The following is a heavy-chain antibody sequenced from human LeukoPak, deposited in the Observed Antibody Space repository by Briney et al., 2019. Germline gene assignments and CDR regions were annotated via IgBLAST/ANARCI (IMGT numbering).Heavy chain of an antibody. Sequence: GGSLRLSCAASGFAFISSSIHWVRQAPGKGLEWLSYSSTVTGNIYYADSVKGRFTISRDNAKISLNLKMSSLRAEDTAVYFCATTGNFYDMDVWGKGTTVTVSS. CDR1: GFAFISSS. CDR2: SSTVTGNI. D-gene: IGHD1-1*01. V-gene: IGHV3-48*04. CDR3: ATTGNFYDMDV. J-gene: IGHJ6*03.